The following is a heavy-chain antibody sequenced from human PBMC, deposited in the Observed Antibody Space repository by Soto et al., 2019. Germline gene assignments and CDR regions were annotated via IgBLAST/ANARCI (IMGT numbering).Heavy chain of an antibody. J-gene: IGHJ4*02. CDR1: GFSLSTRGVG. CDR2: IYWDDDN. CDR3: AHTPTVTGVFDY. D-gene: IGHD4-17*01. Sequence: QITLKESGPTLVKPTQTLTLTCTFSGFSLSTRGVGVGWIRQPPGKALEWLTFIYWDDDNRYSPSLKNRLTIPKDTSKNQVVLTMTNMDPVDTATYYCAHTPTVTGVFDYWGQGTLVTVSS. V-gene: IGHV2-5*02.